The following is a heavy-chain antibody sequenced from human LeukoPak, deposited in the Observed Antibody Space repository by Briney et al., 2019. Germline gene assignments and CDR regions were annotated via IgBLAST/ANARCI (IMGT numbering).Heavy chain of an antibody. CDR2: IKSKTDGGTT. D-gene: IGHD3-10*01. J-gene: IGHJ4*02. V-gene: IGHV3-15*01. CDR3: TTELRWFGKFLFDY. CDR1: GFTFSNAW. Sequence: GGSLRLSCAASGFTFSNAWMSWVRQAPGKGLEWVGRIKSKTDGGTTDYAAPVKGRFAISRDDSKNTLYLQMNSLKTEDTAVYYCTTELRWFGKFLFDYWGQGTLVTVSS.